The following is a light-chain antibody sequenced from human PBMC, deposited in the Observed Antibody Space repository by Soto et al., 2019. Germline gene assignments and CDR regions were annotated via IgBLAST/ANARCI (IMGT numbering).Light chain of an antibody. Sequence: IVLTQSPGTLSLSPGERATLSCRASQSVPTNYLAWYQQKPGQAPRLHIHDASSRATGIPDRFSGSGSGTDFALTISRLEPEDFAVYYCQQCSTSPLTFGGGTKVEIK. CDR3: QQCSTSPLT. J-gene: IGKJ4*02. V-gene: IGKV3-20*01. CDR2: DAS. CDR1: QSVPTNY.